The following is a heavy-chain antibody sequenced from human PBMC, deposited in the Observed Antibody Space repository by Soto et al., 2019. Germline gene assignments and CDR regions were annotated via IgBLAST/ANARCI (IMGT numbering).Heavy chain of an antibody. CDR3: AREGSSHTIFGVVIVHYGMGV. V-gene: IGHV1-2*04. CDR1: GYTFTGYY. CDR2: INPNSGGT. D-gene: IGHD3-3*01. Sequence: ASVKVSCKASGYTFTGYYMHWVRQAPGQGLEWMGWINPNSGGTNYAQKFQGWVTMTRDTSISTAYMELSRLRSDDTAVYYCAREGSSHTIFGVVIVHYGMGVWGQGTTVTVSS. J-gene: IGHJ6*02.